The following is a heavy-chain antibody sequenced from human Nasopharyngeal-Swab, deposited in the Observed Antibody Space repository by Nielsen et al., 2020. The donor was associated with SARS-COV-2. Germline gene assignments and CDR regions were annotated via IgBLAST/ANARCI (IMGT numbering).Heavy chain of an antibody. J-gene: IGHJ4*02. CDR3: ASGTKYYDRSGSIGTIDY. V-gene: IGHV3-30*04. CDR2: ISYDGDNK. Sequence: GESLKISCAASGFTFSTYAMHWVRQAPGKGLEWVSLISYDGDNKYYADSVKGRFTISRDNSKNTLYLQMNSLRAEDTAVYYCASGTKYYDRSGSIGTIDYWGQGTLVTVSS. D-gene: IGHD3-22*01. CDR1: GFTFSTYA.